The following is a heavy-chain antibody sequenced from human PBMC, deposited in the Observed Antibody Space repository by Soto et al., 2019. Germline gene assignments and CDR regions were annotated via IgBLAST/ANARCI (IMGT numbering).Heavy chain of an antibody. J-gene: IGHJ3*02. D-gene: IGHD4-17*01. V-gene: IGHV3-23*01. CDR3: ASAPTDYGDRYAFDI. CDR2: ITVSGANT. Sequence: GGSLRLSCAASRFTFSNSAMSWVRQAPGKGLEYVSGITVSGANTYYAGSVKGRFTISRDSSKDTLYLQMDSLRAEDTALYYCASAPTDYGDRYAFDIWGQGTMVTVSS. CDR1: RFTFSNSA.